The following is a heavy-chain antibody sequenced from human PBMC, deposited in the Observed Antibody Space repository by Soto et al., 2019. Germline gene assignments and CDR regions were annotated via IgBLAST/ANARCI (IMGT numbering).Heavy chain of an antibody. CDR1: GFTFSSYA. CDR3: AKDPPTVVTPNWFDP. V-gene: IGHV3-23*01. CDR2: ISGSGGGT. J-gene: IGHJ5*02. Sequence: GGSLRLSCTASGFTFSSYAMSWVRQAPGKGLEWVSAISGSGGGTYYADSVKGRFTISRDNSKNTLYLQMNSLRAEDTAVYYCAKDPPTVVTPNWFDPWGQGTLVTVSS. D-gene: IGHD4-17*01.